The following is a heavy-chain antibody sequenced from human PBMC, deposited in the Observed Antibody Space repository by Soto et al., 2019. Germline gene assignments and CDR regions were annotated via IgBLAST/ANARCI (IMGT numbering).Heavy chain of an antibody. CDR2: IKQDGSEK. V-gene: IGHV3-7*04. CDR3: ARGAGSYFRRVVGAFDI. Sequence: GGSLRLSCAASGFTVSSNYMSWVRQAPGKGLEWVANIKQDGSEKFYVDSVKGRFTISRDNAKNSLYMQMNSLRAEDTAVYYCARGAGSYFRRVVGAFDIWGQGTMVTVSS. CDR1: GFTVSSNY. D-gene: IGHD3-10*01. J-gene: IGHJ3*02.